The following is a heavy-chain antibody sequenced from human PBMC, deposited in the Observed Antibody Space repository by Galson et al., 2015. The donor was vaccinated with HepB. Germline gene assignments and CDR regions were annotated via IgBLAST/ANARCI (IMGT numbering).Heavy chain of an antibody. V-gene: IGHV3-23*01. CDR2: ITASGGDT. J-gene: IGHJ4*02. CDR1: GFTFNNYG. Sequence: SLRLSCAASGFTFNNYGMAWVRQAPSKGPEWVSTITASGGDTFYAGSVKGRFTTSRDNSKNMFFLQMNSLRAEDSAEYYCAKRSASGAYYDSWGQGTLVTVSS. D-gene: IGHD3-10*01. CDR3: AKRSASGAYYDS.